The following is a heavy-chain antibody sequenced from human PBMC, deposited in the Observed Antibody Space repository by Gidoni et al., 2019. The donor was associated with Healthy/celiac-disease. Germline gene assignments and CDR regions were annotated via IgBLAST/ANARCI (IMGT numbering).Heavy chain of an antibody. J-gene: IGHJ4*02. V-gene: IGHV4-34*01. CDR2: INHSGSP. CDR3: ARGNPVATIPLDY. CDR1: GGSFSGYY. D-gene: IGHD5-12*01. Sequence: QVQLQQWGAGLLKPSETLSLTCAVYGGSFSGYYWSWIRQPPGKGLEWIGEINHSGSPNYNPSLKSRVTISVDTSKNQFSLKLSSVTAADTAVYYCARGNPVATIPLDYWGQGTLVTVSS.